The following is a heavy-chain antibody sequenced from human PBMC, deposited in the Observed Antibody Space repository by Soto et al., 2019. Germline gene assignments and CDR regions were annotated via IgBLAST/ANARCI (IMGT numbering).Heavy chain of an antibody. V-gene: IGHV1-18*01. CDR2: ISAQNGNT. CDR3: ARDSGSYPNSFDP. CDR1: GYTFTSYG. Sequence: ASVKVSCKASGYTFTSYGISWVRQAPGQGLECMVWISAQNGNTNYXXKLQGRVXXTADAATSTAXMELRXLRSDDTAVYYCARDSGSYPNSFDPCGQGTLVTV. J-gene: IGHJ5*02. D-gene: IGHD1-26*01.